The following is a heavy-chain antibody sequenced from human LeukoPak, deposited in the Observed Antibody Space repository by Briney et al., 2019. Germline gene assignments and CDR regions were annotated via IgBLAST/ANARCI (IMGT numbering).Heavy chain of an antibody. V-gene: IGHV1-69*04. J-gene: IGHJ3*02. CDR2: IIPILGRA. D-gene: IGHD6-13*01. CDR1: GGTFSSYA. CDR3: ARAWRIPAPNDAFDI. Sequence: SVTVSCKASGGTFSSYAISWVRLAPGQGLEWLGRIIPILGRANYEQKFQGRVTITADKSTSTAYMELSSLRSEDTAVYYCARAWRIPAPNDAFDIWGQGTMVTVSS.